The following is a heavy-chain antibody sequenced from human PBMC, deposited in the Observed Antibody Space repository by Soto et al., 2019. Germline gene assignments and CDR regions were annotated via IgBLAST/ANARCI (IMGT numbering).Heavy chain of an antibody. CDR3: FYQAEDGIRDVRSVSAFLLNRSSDL. J-gene: IGHJ2*01. CDR2: ISYDGRNK. D-gene: IGHD3-10*02. V-gene: IGHV3-30*03. Sequence: GKGLEWVAAISYDGRNKYYAYSVKGRVTISRDNSKTTLYLQMNSLRAEDTAVYYFFYQAEDGIRDVRSVSAFLLNRSSDL.